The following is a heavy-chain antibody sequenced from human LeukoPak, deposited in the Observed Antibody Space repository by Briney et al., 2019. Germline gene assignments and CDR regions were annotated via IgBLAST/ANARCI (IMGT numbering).Heavy chain of an antibody. D-gene: IGHD3-16*01. CDR3: AREGEGGYFDY. Sequence: GGSLRLSCAASGFTFSSYAMHWVRQTPGKGLEWVAVIWYDGSNKYYADSVKGRFTISRDNSKNTLYLQMNSLRAEDTAVYYCAREGEGGYFDYWGQGTLVTVSS. V-gene: IGHV3-30*04. CDR1: GFTFSSYA. J-gene: IGHJ4*02. CDR2: IWYDGSNK.